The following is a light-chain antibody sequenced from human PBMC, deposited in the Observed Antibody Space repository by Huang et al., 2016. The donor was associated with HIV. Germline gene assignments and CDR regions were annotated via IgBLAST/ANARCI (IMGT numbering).Light chain of an antibody. V-gene: IGKV3-20*01. CDR2: GAS. CDR1: PRISSSY. Sequence: EIVLPQSPGTLSLSPGERVTLSCRASPRISSSYLSWYQQKPGQAPRLLIYGASSRATGIPDRFSGSGSGTDFTLTISRLEPEDFAVYYCQQYGSSPKTFGQGTKVQIK. CDR3: QQYGSSPKT. J-gene: IGKJ1*01.